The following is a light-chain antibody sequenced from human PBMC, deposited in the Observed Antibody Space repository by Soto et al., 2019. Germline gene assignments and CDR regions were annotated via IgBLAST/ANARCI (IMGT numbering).Light chain of an antibody. CDR3: QQYNGYRLA. V-gene: IGKV1-5*03. CDR1: QSISNW. CDR2: KAS. Sequence: DIQMTQSPSSLSASVGDRVTFTCRASQSISNWLAWYQQKPGKVPKLLIYKASTLESGVPSRFSGSGSGTEFTLTISSLQADDFAIYYCQQYNGYRLAFGGGTKVEIK. J-gene: IGKJ4*01.